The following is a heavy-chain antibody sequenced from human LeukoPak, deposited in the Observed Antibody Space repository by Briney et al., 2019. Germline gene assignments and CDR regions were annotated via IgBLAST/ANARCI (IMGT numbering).Heavy chain of an antibody. CDR1: GYTFTGYF. J-gene: IGHJ4*02. V-gene: IGHV1-2*02. CDR2: INPNSGGT. Sequence: ASVKVSCKASGYTFTGYFIHWVRQAPGQGLEWMGWINPNSGGTNYAQKFQGRVTMTRDTSISTAYMELSRLRSDDTAVYHCARDERYDSSGYPFDYWGQGTLVTVSS. D-gene: IGHD3-22*01. CDR3: ARDERYDSSGYPFDY.